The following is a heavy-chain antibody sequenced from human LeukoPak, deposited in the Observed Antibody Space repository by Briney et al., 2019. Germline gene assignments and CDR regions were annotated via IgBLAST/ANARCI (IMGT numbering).Heavy chain of an antibody. CDR1: GGSISSSSYY. Sequence: SETLSLTCTVSGGSISSSSYYWGWIRQPPGKGLEWIGCIYYSGSTYYNPSLNSRVTISVDTCKNHFSLKLSSVTATAMAVYYCADDYGDCGGAFDIWGQGTMVTVSS. D-gene: IGHD4-17*01. J-gene: IGHJ3*02. CDR2: IYYSGST. V-gene: IGHV4-39*01. CDR3: ADDYGDCGGAFDI.